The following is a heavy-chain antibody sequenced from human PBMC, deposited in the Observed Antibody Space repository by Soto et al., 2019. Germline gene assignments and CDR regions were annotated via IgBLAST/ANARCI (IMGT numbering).Heavy chain of an antibody. J-gene: IGHJ6*02. CDR3: ARAERDPYYYYYYGMDV. V-gene: IGHV3-74*01. Sequence: GGSLRLSCAASGFTFSSYWMHWVRQAPGKGLVWVSRINSDGSSTSYADSVKGRFTISKDNAKNTLYLQMNSLRAEDTAVYYCARAERDPYYYYYYGMDVWGQGTTVTVSS. D-gene: IGHD2-21*02. CDR1: GFTFSSYW. CDR2: INSDGSST.